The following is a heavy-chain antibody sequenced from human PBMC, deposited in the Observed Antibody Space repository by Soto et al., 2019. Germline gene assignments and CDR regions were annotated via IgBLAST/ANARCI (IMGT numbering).Heavy chain of an antibody. CDR2: IYYSGST. Sequence: QVQLQESGPGLVKPSQTLSLTCTVSGGSISSGGYYWSWIRQHPGKGLEWIGYIYYSGSTYYNPARQSQFTISVDTSKNQFSLQLSSVTAADTAVYYCASALTTVTLFDPWGQGTLVTVSS. CDR1: GGSISSGGYY. CDR3: ASALTTVTLFDP. D-gene: IGHD4-17*01. V-gene: IGHV4-31*01. J-gene: IGHJ5*02.